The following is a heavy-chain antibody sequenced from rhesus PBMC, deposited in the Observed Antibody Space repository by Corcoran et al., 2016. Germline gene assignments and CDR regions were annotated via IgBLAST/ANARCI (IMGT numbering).Heavy chain of an antibody. V-gene: IGHV1S9*01. CDR2: INPSNGNT. CDR1: GYTFTSYY. D-gene: IGHD4-29*01. CDR3: TRETTVATSRRFDY. Sequence: QVQQVQSGAEVKQPGASVKLSCKASGYTFTSYYLNWVRQAPGQVLEGMGWINPSNGNTGYAQKFQGRVTMTRDTSTSTAYMELSSLRSEDTAVYYCTRETTVATSRRFDYWGQGVLVTVSS. J-gene: IGHJ4*01.